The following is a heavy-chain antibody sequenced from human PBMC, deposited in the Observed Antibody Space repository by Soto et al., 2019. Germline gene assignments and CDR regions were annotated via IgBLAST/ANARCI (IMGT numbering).Heavy chain of an antibody. J-gene: IGHJ4*02. D-gene: IGHD5-12*01. CDR1: GFTFSSYG. Sequence: GGSLRLSCAASGFTFSSYGMHWVRQAPGKGLEWVAVISYDGSNKCYADSVKGRFTISRDNSKNTLYLQMNSLRAEDTAVYYCAKDVTPGYESESYFDYWGQGTLVTVSS. CDR2: ISYDGSNK. V-gene: IGHV3-30*18. CDR3: AKDVTPGYESESYFDY.